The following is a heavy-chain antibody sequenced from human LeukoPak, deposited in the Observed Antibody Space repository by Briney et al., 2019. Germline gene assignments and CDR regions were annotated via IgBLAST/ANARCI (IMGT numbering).Heavy chain of an antibody. Sequence: GGSLRLSCAASGFTFSDYYMSWIRQAPGKGLEWVSYISSSGSTIYYADSVKGRFTISRDNAKNSLYLQMNSLRAEDTAVYYCARAVLRFLEWPPGVYYYYGMDVWGQGTTVTVSS. CDR1: GFTFSDYY. CDR3: ARAVLRFLEWPPGVYYYYGMDV. D-gene: IGHD3-3*01. V-gene: IGHV3-11*01. CDR2: ISSSGSTI. J-gene: IGHJ6*02.